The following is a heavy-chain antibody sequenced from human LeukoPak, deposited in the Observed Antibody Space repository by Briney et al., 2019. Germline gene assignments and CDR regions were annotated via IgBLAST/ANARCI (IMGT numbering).Heavy chain of an antibody. J-gene: IGHJ4*02. Sequence: GGSLRLSCAVSGFTFSLHWMSWVRQAPGKGLEWVANINEDGSEKYYVDSVRGRFTVSRGNAKNSLYLQMNSLRAEDTAVYYCANSKGYGYWGQGTLVTVSS. D-gene: IGHD5-18*01. V-gene: IGHV3-7*01. CDR3: ANSKGYGY. CDR2: INEDGSEK. CDR1: GFTFSLHW.